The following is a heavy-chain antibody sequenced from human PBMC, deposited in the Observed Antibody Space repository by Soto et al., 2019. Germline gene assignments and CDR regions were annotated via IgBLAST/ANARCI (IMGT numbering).Heavy chain of an antibody. CDR3: ARDEITGLFDY. CDR1: GGSFSGYY. CDR2: INHSGST. Sequence: SETLSLTCAVYGGSFSGYYWTWIRQPPGTGLEWIGEINHSGSTNYNPSLKSRVTISVDTSKNQFSLKLTSVTAADTAVYYCARDEITGLFDYWGQGTLVTVPQ. J-gene: IGHJ4*02. V-gene: IGHV4-34*01. D-gene: IGHD2-8*02.